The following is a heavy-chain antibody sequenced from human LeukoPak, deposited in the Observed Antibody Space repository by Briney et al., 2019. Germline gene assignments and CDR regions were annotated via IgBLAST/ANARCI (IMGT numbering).Heavy chain of an antibody. CDR1: GFTFSSYW. D-gene: IGHD1-26*01. Sequence: AGGSLRLSCAVSGFTFSSYWMSWVRQAPGKGLEWVGNIKEDGSEKYYVDSVKGRFTISRDNAKNSLYLQMNSLRAEDTAVYYCVREITWEVPPIWGQGTMVTVSS. CDR2: IKEDGSEK. V-gene: IGHV3-7*01. CDR3: VREITWEVPPI. J-gene: IGHJ3*02.